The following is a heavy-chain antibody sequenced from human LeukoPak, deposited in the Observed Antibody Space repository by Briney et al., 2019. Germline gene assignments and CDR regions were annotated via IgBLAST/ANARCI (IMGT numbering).Heavy chain of an antibody. CDR2: ISYNGNT. Sequence: PSETLSLTCTVSGGSISSSGYYWDWIRQPPGKGLEWIGSISYNGNTYYNPSLKSRVTISVDTSKNQFSLKLSSVTAADTAIYYCARERQYGSSFDCWGQGTLVTVSS. V-gene: IGHV4-39*07. J-gene: IGHJ4*02. D-gene: IGHD4-17*01. CDR3: ARERQYGSSFDC. CDR1: GGSISSSGYY.